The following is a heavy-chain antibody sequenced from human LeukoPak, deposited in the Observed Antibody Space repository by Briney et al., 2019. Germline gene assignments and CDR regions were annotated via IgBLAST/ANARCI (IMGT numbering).Heavy chain of an antibody. Sequence: SQTLSLTCAISGDSVSSNSAAWNWIRQSPSSGLEWLGRTYYRSKCYNDYAVSVKSRITINPDTSKNQFYLQLNSVTTEDTAVYYCARGGYDITMVRGTSFAFDIWGQGTMVTVSS. CDR2: TYYRSKCYN. D-gene: IGHD3-10*01. J-gene: IGHJ3*02. CDR1: GDSVSSNSAA. V-gene: IGHV6-1*01. CDR3: ARGGYDITMVRGTSFAFDI.